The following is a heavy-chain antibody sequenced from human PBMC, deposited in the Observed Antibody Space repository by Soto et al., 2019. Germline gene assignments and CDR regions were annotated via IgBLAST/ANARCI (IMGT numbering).Heavy chain of an antibody. CDR3: ARSIVVPASNYYYGRDV. CDR1: EYSFTNYW. J-gene: IGHJ6*04. D-gene: IGHD2-2*01. CDR2: IYPGDSDT. Sequence: ESLQISCKGSEYSFTNYWIGWVRQMPGKGLEWMGIIYPGDSDTRYSPSFEGQVTISADKSISTAYLQWSSLKASDTAMYYCARSIVVPASNYYYGRDVWCEGTKVTVSS. V-gene: IGHV5-51*01.